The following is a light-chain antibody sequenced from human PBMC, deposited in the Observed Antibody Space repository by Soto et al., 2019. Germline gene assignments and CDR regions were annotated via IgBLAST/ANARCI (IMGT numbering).Light chain of an antibody. Sequence: SVDPQPPTEFAAPGPKDNLYCSWSTSNIGSSYVSWYQQFPGTAPKLLIYDNNKRPSGIPDRFSGSKSGTSATLGITGLQTGDEADYYCGTWDSSLSAHVFGTGTKVTVL. CDR1: TSNIGSSY. CDR2: DNN. V-gene: IGLV1-51*01. CDR3: GTWDSSLSAHV. J-gene: IGLJ1*01.